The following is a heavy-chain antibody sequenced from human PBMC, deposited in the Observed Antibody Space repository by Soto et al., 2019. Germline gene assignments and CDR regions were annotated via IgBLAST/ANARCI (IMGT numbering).Heavy chain of an antibody. CDR3: ASRYRGWPE. D-gene: IGHD5-12*01. CDR2: IFHSGST. CDR1: GGSISASTW. V-gene: IGHV4-4*02. Sequence: QVQVQESGPRLVQPSGTLSLTCAVSGGSISASTWWTWVRQPPGKGLEWIGEIFHSGSTNYNPSLRGRVTISVDKSKNQFSLQLTSVTDADTAVYYCASRYRGWPEWGQGILVTVSS. J-gene: IGHJ4*02.